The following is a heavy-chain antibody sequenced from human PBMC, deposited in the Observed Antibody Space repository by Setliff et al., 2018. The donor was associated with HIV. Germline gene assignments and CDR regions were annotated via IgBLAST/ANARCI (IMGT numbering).Heavy chain of an antibody. CDR1: GGSFSNYY. J-gene: IGHJ6*02. V-gene: IGHV4-34*01. CDR3: ARGRDCGDNSCLLRLYYHYGMDA. D-gene: IGHD2-21*01. CDR2: VVEEGHT. Sequence: SLTCAVYGGSFSNYYWSWIRQIPGKGLEWIGEVVEEGHTNYNPSLKSRVTISVDTSKKQFSLKVASVTAADTGVYFCARGRDCGDNSCLLRLYYHYGMDAWGPGTAVTVSS.